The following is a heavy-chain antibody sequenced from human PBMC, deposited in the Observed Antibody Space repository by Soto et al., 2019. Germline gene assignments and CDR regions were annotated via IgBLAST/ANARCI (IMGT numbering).Heavy chain of an antibody. J-gene: IGHJ4*02. D-gene: IGHD3-10*01. CDR2: VTHSGIT. V-gene: IGHV4-34*01. Sequence: PSETLSLTCAVYGGSFSNYYWTWIRQPPGKGLEWIGEVTHSGITNYNPSLKSRVTMSIDTSKNQFSLKLSSVTAADTAVYYCARLRYYYGSGSYREDLTLLFDYWGQGTLVTVSS. CDR3: ARLRYYYGSGSYREDLTLLFDY. CDR1: GGSFSNYY.